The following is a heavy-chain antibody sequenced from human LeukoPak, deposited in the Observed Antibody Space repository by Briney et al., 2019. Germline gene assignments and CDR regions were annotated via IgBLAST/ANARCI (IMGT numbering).Heavy chain of an antibody. V-gene: IGHV1-8*03. J-gene: IGHJ4*02. CDR2: MNSNSGYT. Sequence: SVKDSCKASGYTLTNYLINWLQQASGQGLDWMGWMNSNSGYTGYAQKFQGRVTNTRNPSISTADMELSSGRSEDTAVYYCARGKDSSWYGGDYWGQGTLVTVSS. D-gene: IGHD6-13*01. CDR1: GYTLTNYL. CDR3: ARGKDSSWYGGDY.